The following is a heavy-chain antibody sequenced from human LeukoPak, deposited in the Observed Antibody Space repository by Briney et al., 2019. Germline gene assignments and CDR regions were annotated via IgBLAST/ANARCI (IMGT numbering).Heavy chain of an antibody. CDR1: GGSFSGYY. CDR2: INHSGST. J-gene: IGHJ6*02. Sequence: PSETLSLTCAVYGGSFSGYYWSWIRQPPGKGLEWLGEINHSGSTNYNPSLKSRVTISVDTSKNQFSLKLSSVTAADTAVYYCRSYRPRYYYYGMDVWGQGTTVTVSS. CDR3: RSYRPRYYYYGMDV. V-gene: IGHV4-34*01.